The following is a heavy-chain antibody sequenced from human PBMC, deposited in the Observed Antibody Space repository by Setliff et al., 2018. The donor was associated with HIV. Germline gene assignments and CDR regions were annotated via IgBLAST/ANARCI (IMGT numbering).Heavy chain of an antibody. D-gene: IGHD2-15*01. V-gene: IGHV4-34*01. CDR1: GGSFSGYY. CDR2: IYYSGSTYYYGGST. CDR3: ARVSRLHPFDP. Sequence: PSETLSLTCAVYGGSFSGYYWSWIRQPPGKGLEWIGFIYYSGSTYYYGGSTYYNPSLKSRVTISVDTSKNQFSLRLTSVTAADTAMYYCARVSRLHPFDPWGQGTLVTVSS. J-gene: IGHJ5*02.